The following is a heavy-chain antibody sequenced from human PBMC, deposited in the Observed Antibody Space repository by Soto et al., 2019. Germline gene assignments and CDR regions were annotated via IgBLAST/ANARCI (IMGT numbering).Heavy chain of an antibody. Sequence: GGSLRLSCVASGFTFSIYAMNWVRQAPGKGLEWVSALSASGDDTYYADSVKGRFTISRDNSMNAVYLQMHSLRIEDTAVYYCAHPRGYGVFDAYDIWGQGTMVTVSS. CDR2: LSASGDDT. V-gene: IGHV3-23*01. CDR1: GFTFSIYA. J-gene: IGHJ3*02. CDR3: AHPRGYGVFDAYDI. D-gene: IGHD4-17*01.